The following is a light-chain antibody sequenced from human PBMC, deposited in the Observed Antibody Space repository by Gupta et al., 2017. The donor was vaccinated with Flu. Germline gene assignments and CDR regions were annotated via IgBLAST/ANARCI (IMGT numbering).Light chain of an antibody. J-gene: IGKJ2*01. CDR2: ATS. CDR1: QGVRYD. Sequence: PSSVSASVGDRVTITCRASQGVRYDLGWYQQKTGKAPKLLMYATSTVQTGVPSRFSGSGSGTEFTLTISSLQPEDSATYYCRQDDNYPRTFGQGTKVEV. CDR3: RQDDNYPRT. V-gene: IGKV1-6*01.